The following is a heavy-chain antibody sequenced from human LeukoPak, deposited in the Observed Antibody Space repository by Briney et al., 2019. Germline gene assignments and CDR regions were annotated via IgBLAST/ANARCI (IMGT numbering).Heavy chain of an antibody. J-gene: IGHJ5*02. V-gene: IGHV4-4*07. CDR1: GGSISSYY. CDR3: ARDRPAYYYDSSGYP. CDR2: IYTSGST. Sequence: PSETLSLTCTVSGGSISSYYWSWIRQPAGKGLEWIGRIYTSGSTNYNPSLKSRVTISVDTSKNQFSLKLSSVTAADTAVYYCARDRPAYYYDSSGYPWGQGTLVTVSS. D-gene: IGHD3-22*01.